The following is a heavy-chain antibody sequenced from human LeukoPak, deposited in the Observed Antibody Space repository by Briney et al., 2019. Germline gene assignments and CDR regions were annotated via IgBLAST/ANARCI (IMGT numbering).Heavy chain of an antibody. CDR1: GYSISSGYY. D-gene: IGHD3-3*01. V-gene: IGHV4-38-2*02. Sequence: KASETLSLTCTVSGYSISSGYYWGWIRQPPGKGLEWIGSIYHSGSTYYNPSPKSRVTISVDTSKNQFSLKLSSVTAADTAVYYCAVNDLWSGYPFDYWGQGTLVTVSS. CDR2: IYHSGST. J-gene: IGHJ4*02. CDR3: AVNDLWSGYPFDY.